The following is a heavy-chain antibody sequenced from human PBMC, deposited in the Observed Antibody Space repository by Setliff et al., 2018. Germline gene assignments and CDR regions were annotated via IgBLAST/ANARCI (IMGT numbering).Heavy chain of an antibody. CDR3: AKDLLGATGELPLDV. CDR1: GFTFSSYG. D-gene: IGHD1-26*01. CDR2: IRYDGSNK. Sequence: GGSLRLSCAASGFTFSSYGMHWVRQAPGKGLEWVAFIRYDGSNKYYADSLKGRFTISRDNSKNTLYLQMNSLRAEDTAVYYCAKDLLGATGELPLDVWGKGTTVTVSS. V-gene: IGHV3-30*02. J-gene: IGHJ6*04.